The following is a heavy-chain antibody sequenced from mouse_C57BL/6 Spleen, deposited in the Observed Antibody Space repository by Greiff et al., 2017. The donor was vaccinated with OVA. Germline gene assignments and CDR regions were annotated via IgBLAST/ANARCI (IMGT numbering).Heavy chain of an antibody. Sequence: QVQLQQSGAALVKPGASVKLSCKASVYTFTESTIHWVKQRSGQGLAWIGWFYPGRGSITYNVKFKVKATLTADQSSSSVYMELSRLTSEDSVVYFCARNGYYSNWNYFDYWGQGTTLTGSS. CDR1: VYTFTEST. CDR3: ARNGYYSNWNYFDY. CDR2: FYPGRGSI. D-gene: IGHD2-5*01. V-gene: IGHV1-62-2*01. J-gene: IGHJ2*01.